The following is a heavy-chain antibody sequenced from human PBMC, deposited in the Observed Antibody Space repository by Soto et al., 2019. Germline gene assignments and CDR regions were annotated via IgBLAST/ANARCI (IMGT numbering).Heavy chain of an antibody. V-gene: IGHV3-30-3*01. CDR1: GFTFSSYA. CDR2: ISYDGSNK. CDR3: ARTLRFLEWLLDAFDI. Sequence: QVQLVESGGGVVQPGRSLRLSCAASGFTFSSYAIHWVRQAPGKGLEWVAVISYDGSNKYYADSVKGRFTISRDNSENTLYLQMNSLRAEDTAVYYCARTLRFLEWLLDAFDIWGQGTMVTVSS. D-gene: IGHD3-3*01. J-gene: IGHJ3*02.